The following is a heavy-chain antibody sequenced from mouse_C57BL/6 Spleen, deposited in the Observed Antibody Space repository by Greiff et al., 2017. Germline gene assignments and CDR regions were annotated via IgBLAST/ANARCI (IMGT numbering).Heavy chain of an antibody. V-gene: IGHV1-69*01. CDR3: ARGGDYPFDY. Sequence: QVQLQQPGAELVMPGASVKLSCKASGYTFTSYWMHWVKQRPGQGLEWIGEIDPSDSYTNYNQKFKGKSTLTVDKSSSTAYMQLSSLTSEDSAVYYCARGGDYPFDYWGQGTTLTVSS. J-gene: IGHJ2*01. CDR2: IDPSDSYT. CDR1: GYTFTSYW. D-gene: IGHD2-4*01.